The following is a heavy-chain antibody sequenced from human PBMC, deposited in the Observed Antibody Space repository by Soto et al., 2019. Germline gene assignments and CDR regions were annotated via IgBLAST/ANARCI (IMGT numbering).Heavy chain of an antibody. J-gene: IGHJ6*02. CDR3: AREFRPPRYGMDV. Sequence: EVQMMESGGGLVQPGGSLRLSCTASGFALRDYSMHWVRQAPGKGLEWIAYITYTSSPILYADSVQGRFIISRDNGKDSLYLQMNSLRAEDTAVYYCAREFRPPRYGMDVWGQGTTVTVSS. CDR1: GFALRDYS. CDR2: ITYTSSPI. V-gene: IGHV3-48*01.